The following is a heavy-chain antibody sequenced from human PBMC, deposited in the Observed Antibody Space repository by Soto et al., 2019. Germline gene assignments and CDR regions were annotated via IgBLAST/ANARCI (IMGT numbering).Heavy chain of an antibody. CDR3: ARGRYCSSTSCSRRAEYFQH. D-gene: IGHD2-2*01. CDR1: GGSFSGYI. CDR2: INHSGST. Sequence: SETLSLTCAVSGGSFSGYIWTWIRQPPGKGLEWIGEINHSGSTNYNPSLKSRVTISVDTSKNQFSLKLSSVTAADTAVYYCARGRYCSSTSCSRRAEYFQHWGQGTLVTVSS. J-gene: IGHJ1*01. V-gene: IGHV4-34*01.